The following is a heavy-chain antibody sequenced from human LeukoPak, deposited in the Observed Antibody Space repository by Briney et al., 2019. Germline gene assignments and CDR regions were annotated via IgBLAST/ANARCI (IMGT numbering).Heavy chain of an antibody. V-gene: IGHV3-30*18. J-gene: IGHJ3*02. D-gene: IGHD5-12*01. CDR3: AKGTGVGSGYGAFDI. Sequence: GRSLRLSCAASGFTFSSYGMHWVRQAPGKGLEWVAVISYDGSNKYYADSVKGRFTISRDNSKNTLYLQMNSLRAEDTAVYYCAKGTGVGSGYGAFDIWGQGTMVTVSS. CDR1: GFTFSSYG. CDR2: ISYDGSNK.